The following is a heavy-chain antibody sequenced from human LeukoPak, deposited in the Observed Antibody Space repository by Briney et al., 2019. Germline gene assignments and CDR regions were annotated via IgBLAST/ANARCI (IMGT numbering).Heavy chain of an antibody. J-gene: IGHJ4*02. CDR2: IYYSGST. V-gene: IGHV4-30-4*01. CDR3: ARDSLYSSYFDY. CDR1: GGSISSGDYY. Sequence: PSQTLSLTCTVSGGSISSGDYYWSWIRQPPGKGLEWIGYIYYSGSTYYNPSLKSRVTISVDRSKNQFSLKLSSVTAADTAVYYCARDSLYSSYFDYWGQGTLVTVSS. D-gene: IGHD6-13*01.